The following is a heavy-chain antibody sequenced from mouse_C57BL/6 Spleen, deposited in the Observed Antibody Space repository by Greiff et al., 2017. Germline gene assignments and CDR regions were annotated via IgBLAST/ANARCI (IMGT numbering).Heavy chain of an antibody. CDR2: INPSTGGT. J-gene: IGHJ4*01. CDR1: GYSFTGYY. CDR3: ARSTVRRAIDD. Sequence: VQLQQSGPELVKPGASVKISCKASGYSFTGYYMHWVKQSPEKSLEWIGEINPSTGGTTYNQKFKAKATLTVDKSSSTAYMQLKSLTSEDSAVYYCARSTVRRAIDDWGQGTSVTVSS. D-gene: IGHD5-1*01. V-gene: IGHV1-42*01.